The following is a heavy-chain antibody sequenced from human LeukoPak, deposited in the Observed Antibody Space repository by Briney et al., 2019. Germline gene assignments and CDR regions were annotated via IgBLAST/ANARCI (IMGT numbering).Heavy chain of an antibody. J-gene: IGHJ6*03. CDR2: ISAYNGNT. Sequence: ASVKVSCKASGYTFTGYYMHWVRQAPGQGLEWMGWISAYNGNTNYAQKLQGRVTMTTDTSTSTAYMELRSLRSVDTAVYYCAREGGLGYCSGGSCSYYYYYMDVWGKGTTVTISS. V-gene: IGHV1-18*04. CDR1: GYTFTGYY. CDR3: AREGGLGYCSGGSCSYYYYYMDV. D-gene: IGHD2-15*01.